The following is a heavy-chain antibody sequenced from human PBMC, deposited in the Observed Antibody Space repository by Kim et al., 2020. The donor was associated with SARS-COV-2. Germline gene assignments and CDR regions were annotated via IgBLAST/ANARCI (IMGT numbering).Heavy chain of an antibody. CDR1: GYSFTSYW. J-gene: IGHJ4*02. Sequence: PGESLKISCKGSGYSFTSYWISWVRQMPGKGLEWMGRIDPSDSYTNYSPSFQGHVTISADKSISTAYLQWSSLKASDTAMYYCARHSGAVALPGDPYYFDYWGQGTLVTVSS. CDR3: ARHSGAVALPGDPYYFDY. D-gene: IGHD6-19*01. CDR2: IDPSDSYT. V-gene: IGHV5-10-1*01.